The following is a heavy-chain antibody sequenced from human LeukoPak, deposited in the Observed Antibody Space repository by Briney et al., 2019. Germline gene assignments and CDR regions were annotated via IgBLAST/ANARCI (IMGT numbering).Heavy chain of an antibody. Sequence: PGGSLRLSCAASGFTFSGYAMSWVRQAPGKGLEWVSTISGSGGSTYYADSVKGRFTISRDNSKNTLYLQMNSLRAEDTAVYYCAKDSRVILRDYYGMDVWGQGTTVTVSS. CDR1: GFTFSGYA. J-gene: IGHJ6*02. V-gene: IGHV3-23*01. CDR2: ISGSGGST. CDR3: AKDSRVILRDYYGMDV. D-gene: IGHD3-16*02.